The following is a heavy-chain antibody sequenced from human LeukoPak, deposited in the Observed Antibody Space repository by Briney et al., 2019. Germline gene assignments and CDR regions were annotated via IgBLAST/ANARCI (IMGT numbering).Heavy chain of an antibody. J-gene: IGHJ4*02. CDR1: GFIFSNYA. D-gene: IGHD5-18*01. CDR2: ISANGGST. Sequence: GGCLRLSCAAAGFIFSNYAMNSVRQAPGKGLEWVSGISANGGSTYYADSMKGRFTISRDNSKNTLYLEMNRLRAEDTAVYYCAKPSGIQLWGLDYWGQGTLVTVSS. V-gene: IGHV3-23*01. CDR3: AKPSGIQLWGLDY.